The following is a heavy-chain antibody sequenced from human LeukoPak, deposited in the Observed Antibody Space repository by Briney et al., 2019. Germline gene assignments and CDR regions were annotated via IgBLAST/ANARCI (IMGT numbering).Heavy chain of an antibody. Sequence: SETLSLTCAVSGGSITSTNWWTWVRQPPGKGLEWIGEIYHGGSASYNPSLESRVTMSVDKSKNQFSLKLTSVTAADTALYYCARGEYSSTWMVYWGQGTLVTVSS. J-gene: IGHJ4*02. CDR2: IYHGGSA. V-gene: IGHV4-4*02. D-gene: IGHD6-13*01. CDR1: GGSITSTNW. CDR3: ARGEYSSTWMVY.